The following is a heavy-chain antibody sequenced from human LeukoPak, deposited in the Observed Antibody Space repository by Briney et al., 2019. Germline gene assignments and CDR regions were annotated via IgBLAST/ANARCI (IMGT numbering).Heavy chain of an antibody. D-gene: IGHD3-16*01. CDR3: ARDQRGPPDY. V-gene: IGHV3-48*01. CDR2: ISSSSSTI. J-gene: IGHJ4*02. Sequence: GGSLRLSCVASGFTFNNYAMSWVRQAPGKGLEWVSFISSSSSTIYYADSVKGRFTISRDNAKNSLYLQMNSLRAEDTAVYYCARDQRGPPDYWGQGTLVTVSS. CDR1: GFTFNNYA.